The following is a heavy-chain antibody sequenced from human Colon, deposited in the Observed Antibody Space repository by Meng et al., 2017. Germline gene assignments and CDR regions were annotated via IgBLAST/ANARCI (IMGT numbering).Heavy chain of an antibody. CDR2: INSDETNT. V-gene: IGHV3-74*01. CDR3: ARGPDILTGSFSSYFDY. D-gene: IGHD3-9*01. J-gene: IGHJ4*02. CDR1: DFTFNNYW. Sequence: ESLNISCAVSDFTFNNYWMHWVRQAPGKVLVWVAGINSDETNTNYADSVKGRFTISRDNAKNTLYLQMNSLRAEDAAVYYCARGPDILTGSFSSYFDYWGQGTLVTVSS.